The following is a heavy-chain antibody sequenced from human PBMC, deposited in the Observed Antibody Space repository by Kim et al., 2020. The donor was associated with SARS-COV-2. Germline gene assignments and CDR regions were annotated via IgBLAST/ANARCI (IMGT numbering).Heavy chain of an antibody. V-gene: IGHV4-59*13. CDR1: GGSIRPYY. J-gene: IGHJ2*01. D-gene: IGHD1-26*01. CDR3: ARQYYAEDWYFD. Sequence: SETLSLTCNVSGGSIRPYYWTWVRQSPGKGLEWIGYIYHSGSIFDSGSANYNPSLESRVTISVDTSKNHFSLKLTSVTTADTAVYFCARQYYAEDWYFD. CDR2: IYHSGSIFDSGSA.